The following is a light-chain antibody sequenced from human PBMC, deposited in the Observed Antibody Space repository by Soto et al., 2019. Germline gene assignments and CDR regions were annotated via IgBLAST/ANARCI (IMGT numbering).Light chain of an antibody. CDR3: LQDYNYFG. J-gene: IGKJ5*01. Sequence: AIQLTQSPSSLSASVGDRVTITCRASQGIRNDLGWYQQKPGKAPNLLIYAASSLQSGVPSRFSGSGSGTDFTLTISNLHPEYFATYYCLQDYNYFGFGQGTRLEIK. CDR2: AAS. V-gene: IGKV1-6*01. CDR1: QGIRND.